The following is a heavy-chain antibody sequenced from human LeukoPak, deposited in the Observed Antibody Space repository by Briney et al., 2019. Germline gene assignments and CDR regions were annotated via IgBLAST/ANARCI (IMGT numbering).Heavy chain of an antibody. CDR1: GFTFSTYW. Sequence: GGSLRLSCAASGFTFSTYWMHWVRQAPGKGLVWVSRINSGGSGTTYAASVGGRFTISRDNAKNTLYLQMNSLRAEDTAVYYCARDHYGDCVFDYWGQGTLATVSS. CDR3: ARDHYGDCVFDY. J-gene: IGHJ4*02. CDR2: INSGGSGT. D-gene: IGHD4-17*01. V-gene: IGHV3-74*01.